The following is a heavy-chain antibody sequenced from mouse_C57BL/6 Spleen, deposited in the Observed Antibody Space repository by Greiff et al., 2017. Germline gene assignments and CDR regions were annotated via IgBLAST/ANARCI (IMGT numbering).Heavy chain of an antibody. D-gene: IGHD2-4*01. CDR3: ARVYYDYDGVPY. CDR1: GYSITSGYY. J-gene: IGHJ3*01. CDR2: ISYDGSN. Sequence: ESGPGLVKPSQSLSLTCSVTGYSITSGYYWNWIRQFPGNKLEWMGYISYDGSNNYNPSLKNRISITRDTSKNQFFLKLNSVTTEDTATYYCARVYYDYDGVPYWGQGTLVTVSA. V-gene: IGHV3-6*01.